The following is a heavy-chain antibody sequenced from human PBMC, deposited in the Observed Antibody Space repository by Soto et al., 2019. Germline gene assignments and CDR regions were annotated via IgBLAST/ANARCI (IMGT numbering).Heavy chain of an antibody. J-gene: IGHJ6*02. CDR2: INHSGST. V-gene: IGHV4-34*01. Sequence: PSETLSLTCAVHGGSFSGYSWTWIRQPPGKGLEWIGEINHSGSTKYSPSLESRVTFSIDTSKRQFSLKVRSVTAADTAVYYCARGKRGSSWYRGEEKYYYYGMDVWGQGTPVTVSS. CDR3: ARGKRGSSWYRGEEKYYYYGMDV. CDR1: GGSFSGYS. D-gene: IGHD6-13*01.